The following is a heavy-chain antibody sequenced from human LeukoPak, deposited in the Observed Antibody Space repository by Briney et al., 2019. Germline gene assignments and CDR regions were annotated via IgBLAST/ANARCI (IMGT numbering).Heavy chain of an antibody. CDR2: ISATSNTL. V-gene: IGHV3-48*01. CDR3: VRGNYYDSSGYPHAFDI. J-gene: IGHJ3*02. Sequence: GGSLRLTCTASGFTFSAYSVAWVRRAPGTGLESIAYISATSNTLYYAASVKARFNISRDNERSSVFLQMNSLRAGDTAAFYCVRGNYYDSSGYPHAFDIWGQGTMVTVSS. D-gene: IGHD3-22*01. CDR1: GFTFSAYS.